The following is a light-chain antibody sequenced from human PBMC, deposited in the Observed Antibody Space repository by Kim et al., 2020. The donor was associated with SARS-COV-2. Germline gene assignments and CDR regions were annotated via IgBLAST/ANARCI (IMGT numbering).Light chain of an antibody. CDR2: AAS. CDR3: QQSHSTPLLT. J-gene: IGKJ4*01. Sequence: DIQMTQSPSSLAASVGDRVTIACRASQSITTYLNWYQHKPGKAPKLLIYAASTWQSGVPSRFSGSGSGTDFTLTISSLQPEDFATYYCQQSHSTPLLTFGGGTKVDIK. V-gene: IGKV1-39*01. CDR1: QSITTY.